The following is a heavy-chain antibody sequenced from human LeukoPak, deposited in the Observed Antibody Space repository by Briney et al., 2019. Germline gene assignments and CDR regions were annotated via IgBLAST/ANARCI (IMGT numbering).Heavy chain of an antibody. V-gene: IGHV3-53*01. Sequence: GGSLRLSCAASGFTVSSNYMSWVRQAPGEGLEWVSVIYSGGSTYYADSVRGRFTISRDNSKNTLYLQMNSLRAKDTAVYYCARAVDGSYYYWGQGTLVTVSS. J-gene: IGHJ4*02. CDR2: IYSGGST. CDR3: ARAVDGSYYY. CDR1: GFTVSSNY. D-gene: IGHD1-26*01.